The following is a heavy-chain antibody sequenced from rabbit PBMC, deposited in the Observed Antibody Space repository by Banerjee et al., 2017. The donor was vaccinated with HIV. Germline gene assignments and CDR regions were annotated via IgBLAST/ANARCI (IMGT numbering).Heavy chain of an antibody. CDR2: IYTGSSGST. Sequence: QEQLKETGGGLVQPGGSLTLSCKASGFDFSSYYMGWVRQAPGKGLEWIACIYTGSSGSTYYASWAKGRFTISKTSSTTVTLQMTSLTAADTATYFCARDYSGYGLYFNLWGPGTLVTVS. J-gene: IGHJ4*01. CDR3: ARDYSGYGLYFNL. D-gene: IGHD1-1*01. V-gene: IGHV1S45*01. CDR1: GFDFSSYY.